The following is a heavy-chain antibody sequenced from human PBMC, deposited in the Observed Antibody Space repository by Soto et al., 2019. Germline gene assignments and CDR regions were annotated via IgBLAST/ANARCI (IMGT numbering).Heavy chain of an antibody. J-gene: IGHJ6*02. V-gene: IGHV4-59*01. CDR2: IYYSGST. CDR3: ARDLDSSSSFGDYYYGKDG. D-gene: IGHD6-6*01. CDR1: GGSISSYY. Sequence: SETLSLTCTVSGGSISSYYWSWIRQPPGKGLEWIGYIYYSGSTNYNPSLKSRVTISVDTSKNQFSLKLSSVTAADTPVYYCARDLDSSSSFGDYYYGKDGWGQGTRVTFS.